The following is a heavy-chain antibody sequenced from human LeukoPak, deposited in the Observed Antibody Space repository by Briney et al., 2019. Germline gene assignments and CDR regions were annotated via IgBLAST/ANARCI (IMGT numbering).Heavy chain of an antibody. V-gene: IGHV5-51*01. CDR1: GYSFTSYW. CDR2: IYPGDFDT. J-gene: IGHJ4*02. Sequence: GESLKISCKGSGYSFTSYWIGWVRQMPGKGLEWMGIIYPGDFDTRYSPSFQGQVTISADKSISTAYLQWSSLEGSDTAKYYCARLYGEYFDYWGQGTLVTVSS. CDR3: ARLYGEYFDY. D-gene: IGHD3-10*01.